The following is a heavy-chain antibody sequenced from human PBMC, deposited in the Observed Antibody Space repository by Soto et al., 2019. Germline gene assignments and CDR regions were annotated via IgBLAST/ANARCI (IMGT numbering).Heavy chain of an antibody. CDR3: ARAKNDLWSGYYPIAF. CDR2: TNTYNRNT. CDR1: GYTFFNFG. Sequence: GASVKVSCKASGYTFFNFGINWVRQAPGQGLEWMGWTNTYNRNTHYAPKFQGRVTMTTDMSTSTAYLELRGLTSDDTAVYYCARAKNDLWSGYYPIAFWGQGTLVTVSS. D-gene: IGHD3-3*01. J-gene: IGHJ4*02. V-gene: IGHV1-18*01.